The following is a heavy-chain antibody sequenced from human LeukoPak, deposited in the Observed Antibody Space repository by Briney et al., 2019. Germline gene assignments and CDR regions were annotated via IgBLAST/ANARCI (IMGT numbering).Heavy chain of an antibody. CDR1: GFTLISYG. CDR3: ARDLWSVYDSSGYYRDFDY. J-gene: IGHJ4*02. Sequence: VSVKVSCKASGFTLISYGFSWVRQAPGQGLEWMGWIGGYDGDEHYAEKFQGRVTITTDTSTSTAYMELRSLRSDDTAVYYCARDLWSVYDSSGYYRDFDYWGQGTLVTVSS. V-gene: IGHV1-18*01. CDR2: IGGYDGDE. D-gene: IGHD3-22*01.